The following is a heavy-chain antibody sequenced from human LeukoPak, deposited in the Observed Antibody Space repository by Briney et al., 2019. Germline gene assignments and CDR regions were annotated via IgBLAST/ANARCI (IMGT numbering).Heavy chain of an antibody. CDR2: IYYSGST. V-gene: IGHV4-31*02. Sequence: WIRQHPXKGLEWIGYIYYSGSTYYNPSLKSRVTISVDTSKNQFSLKLSSVTAADTAVYYCARDRGQQRGLDYWGQGTLVTVSS. D-gene: IGHD6-13*01. J-gene: IGHJ4*02. CDR3: ARDRGQQRGLDY.